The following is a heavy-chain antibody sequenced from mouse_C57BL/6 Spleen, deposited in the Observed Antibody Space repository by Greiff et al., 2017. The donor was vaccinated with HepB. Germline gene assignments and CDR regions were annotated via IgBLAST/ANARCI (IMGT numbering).Heavy chain of an antibody. V-gene: IGHV5-6*01. CDR2: ISSGGSYT. CDR1: GFTFSSYG. Sequence: EVKLVESGGDLVKPGGSLKLSCAASGFTFSSYGMSWVRQTPDKRLEWVATISSGGSYTYSPDSVKGRFTISRDHAKNTLYRQMSSLKSEDTAMYYCARHDGNYPYAMDYWGQGTSVTVSS. J-gene: IGHJ4*01. D-gene: IGHD2-1*01. CDR3: ARHDGNYPYAMDY.